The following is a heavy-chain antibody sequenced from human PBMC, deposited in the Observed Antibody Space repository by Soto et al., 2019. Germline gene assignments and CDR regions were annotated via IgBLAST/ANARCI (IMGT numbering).Heavy chain of an antibody. Sequence: DSVKVSCNASGYTFTGYYMHWVRQAPGQGLEWMGWINPNSGGTNYAQKFQGWVTMTRDTSISTAYMELSRLRSDDTAVYYCAREYSSGWYSHSTYYYFDYWGQGTLVTVSS. CDR1: GYTFTGYY. D-gene: IGHD6-19*01. CDR2: INPNSGGT. V-gene: IGHV1-2*04. J-gene: IGHJ4*02. CDR3: AREYSSGWYSHSTYYYFDY.